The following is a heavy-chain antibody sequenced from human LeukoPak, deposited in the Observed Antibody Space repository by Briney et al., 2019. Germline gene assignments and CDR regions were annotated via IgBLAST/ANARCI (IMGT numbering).Heavy chain of an antibody. V-gene: IGHV3-64D*09. J-gene: IGHJ4*02. CDR3: VKITSVTGGDC. CDR2: ISNNGGSS. D-gene: IGHD1-1*01. CDR1: GFTFSADA. Sequence: GGSLRLSCSAYGFTFSADAMYWVRQAPGKGLEYVSGISNNGGSSFYADSVKGRFTISRDNSKNTLYLQMSSLRAEDTAVYYCVKITSVTGGDCWGQGTRLTVSS.